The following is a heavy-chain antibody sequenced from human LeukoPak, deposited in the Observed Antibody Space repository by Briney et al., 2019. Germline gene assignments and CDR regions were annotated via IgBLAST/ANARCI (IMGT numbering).Heavy chain of an antibody. V-gene: IGHV1-69*05. CDR3: ARDGCDSSGSHEPELLDY. J-gene: IGHJ4*02. Sequence: SVKVSCKASGGTFSGYAISWVRQAPGQGLEWMEGIIPIFGTASYAQKFQGRVSMTRDTSTSTVYMELSSLRSEDTAVYYCARDGCDSSGSHEPELLDYWGQGTLVTVSS. CDR2: IIPIFGTA. CDR1: GGTFSGYA. D-gene: IGHD3-22*01.